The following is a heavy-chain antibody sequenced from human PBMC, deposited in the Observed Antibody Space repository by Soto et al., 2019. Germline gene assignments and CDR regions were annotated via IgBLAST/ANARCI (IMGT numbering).Heavy chain of an antibody. CDR1: GDTDTNYV. Sequence: QVQLVQSGAEVKKPGSSVKVSCKASGDTDTNYVISWVRQAPGQGLEWMGGIFPKFGTTYSAQKLQDRLTITADESTSTVFMQLSSLRLDDTAVYYCEAEMTFGKLSVVWGQGTTVTVSS. CDR3: EAEMTFGKLSVV. J-gene: IGHJ6*02. V-gene: IGHV1-69*01. CDR2: IFPKFGTT. D-gene: IGHD3-16*02.